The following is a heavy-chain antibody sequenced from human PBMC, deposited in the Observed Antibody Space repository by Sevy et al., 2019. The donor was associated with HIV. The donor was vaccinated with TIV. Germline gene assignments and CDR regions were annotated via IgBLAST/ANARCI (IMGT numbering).Heavy chain of an antibody. Sequence: SETLSLTCTVCGGSISVYYWSWIRQPPGKELEYIGYVYHTGSTNYNPSLKSRVTISVDTSNNQFSLELTSVTAADTAVYYCARAPPVRSGDDSLNWFDPWGQGTLVTVSS. CDR1: GGSISVYY. CDR2: VYHTGST. J-gene: IGHJ5*02. V-gene: IGHV4-59*01. D-gene: IGHD5-12*01. CDR3: ARAPPVRSGDDSLNWFDP.